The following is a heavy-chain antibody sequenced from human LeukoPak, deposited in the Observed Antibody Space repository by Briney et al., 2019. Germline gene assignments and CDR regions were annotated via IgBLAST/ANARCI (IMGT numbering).Heavy chain of an antibody. V-gene: IGHV1-18*01. CDR2: ISAYNGNT. Sequence: ASVKVSCKASGGTFSTYAITWVRQAPGQGLEWMGWISAYNGNTNYAQKLQGRVTMTTDTSTSTAYMELRSLRSDDTAVYYCARDLFYGSGDIDYWGQGTLVTVSS. D-gene: IGHD3-10*01. CDR3: ARDLFYGSGDIDY. CDR1: GGTFSTYA. J-gene: IGHJ4*02.